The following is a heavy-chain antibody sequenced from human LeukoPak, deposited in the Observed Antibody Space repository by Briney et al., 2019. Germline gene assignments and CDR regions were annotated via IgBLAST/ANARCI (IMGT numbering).Heavy chain of an antibody. CDR2: INHSGST. J-gene: IGHJ4*02. V-gene: IGHV4-34*01. CDR1: GGSFSGYY. Sequence: KPSETLSLTCAVYGGSFSGYYWSWIRQPPGKGLEWIGEINHSGSTNYNPSLKSRVTISVDTSKNQFSLKLSSVTAADTAVYYCARGRITATAGPRRNYFDYWGQGTLVTVSS. D-gene: IGHD1-20*01. CDR3: ARGRITATAGPRRNYFDY.